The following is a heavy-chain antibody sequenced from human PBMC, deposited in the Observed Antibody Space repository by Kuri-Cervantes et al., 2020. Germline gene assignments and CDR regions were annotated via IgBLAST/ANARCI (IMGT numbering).Heavy chain of an antibody. CDR3: AHLTRTTADYHSDY. D-gene: IGHD4-17*01. Sequence: SGPTLVKPTQTLTLTWTFSVFSLSTSGVGVGWIRQPPGKALEWLALIYWDDDKCYSPSLKSRLTITKDTSKTQVVLTLTNMDPVDTATYYCAHLTRTTADYHSDYWGQGTLVTVSS. V-gene: IGHV2-5*02. CDR1: VFSLSTSGVG. J-gene: IGHJ4*02. CDR2: IYWDDDK.